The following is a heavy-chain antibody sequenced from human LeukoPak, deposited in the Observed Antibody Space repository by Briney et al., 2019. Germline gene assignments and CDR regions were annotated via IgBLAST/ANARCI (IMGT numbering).Heavy chain of an antibody. D-gene: IGHD2-2*02. CDR1: GFTFDDYA. Sequence: GGSLRLSCAASGFTFDDYAMHWVRQAPGKSLEWVSGISWNSGSIGYADSVKGRFTISRDNAKNSLYLQMNSLRAEDTALYYCAKDRAPHILVVSAAIRRLLGGMDVWGQGTTVTVSS. CDR3: AKDRAPHILVVSAAIRRLLGGMDV. CDR2: ISWNSGSI. J-gene: IGHJ6*02. V-gene: IGHV3-9*01.